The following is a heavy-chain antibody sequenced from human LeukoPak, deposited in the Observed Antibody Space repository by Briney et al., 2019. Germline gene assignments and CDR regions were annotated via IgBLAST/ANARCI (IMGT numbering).Heavy chain of an antibody. D-gene: IGHD4-23*01. J-gene: IGHJ4*02. CDR2: IDNVGGT. CDR3: MGYGGNSF. Sequence: ESGGSLRLSCVASGFTVSNNHVSWVRQAPGKGLEWVSLIDNVGGTYYADSVKGRFTISRDDSENTLYLQMNSLRAEDTAPYYCMGYGGNSFWGQGTLVTVSS. CDR1: GFTVSNNH. V-gene: IGHV3-66*01.